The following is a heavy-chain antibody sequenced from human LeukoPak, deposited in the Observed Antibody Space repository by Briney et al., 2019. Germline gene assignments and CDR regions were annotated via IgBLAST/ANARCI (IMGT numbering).Heavy chain of an antibody. CDR1: GITFSSNW. J-gene: IGHJ4*02. Sequence: PGGSLRLSCVASGITFSSNWMHWVRQVPGKGLVWVSLINTDGSSTYYADSVKGRFTISRDNAKNTLYLQMNSLRAEDTAVYYCAGGSPGYSSSWYDYWGQGTLVTVSS. D-gene: IGHD6-13*01. V-gene: IGHV3-74*01. CDR3: AGGSPGYSSSWYDY. CDR2: INTDGSST.